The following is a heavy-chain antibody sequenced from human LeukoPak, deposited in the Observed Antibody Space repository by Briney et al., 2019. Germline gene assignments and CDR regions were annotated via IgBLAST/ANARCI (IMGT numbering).Heavy chain of an antibody. V-gene: IGHV3-33*06. CDR3: AKIVQFTAPTGTGLES. D-gene: IGHD6-13*01. J-gene: IGHJ4*02. CDR2: IWYDGSYI. Sequence: PGRSLRLSCAASGVTFSLYGMHWVRQAPGKGLDWVAVIWYDGSYIYYSDSVKSRFTISRGNSKNTMYLQMNIRKPEDTAVYYCAKIVQFTAPTGTGLESWGQGTLVPVSP. CDR1: GVTFSLYG.